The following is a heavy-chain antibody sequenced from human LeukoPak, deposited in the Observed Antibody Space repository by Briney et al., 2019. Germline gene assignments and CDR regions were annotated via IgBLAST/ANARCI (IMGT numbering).Heavy chain of an antibody. CDR2: INHSGST. J-gene: IGHJ4*02. CDR1: GGSFSGYY. CDR3: ARHADDSPSHFDY. Sequence: SETLSLTCAVYGGSFSGYYWSWIRQPPGKGLEWIGEINHSGSTNYNPSLKSRVTISVDTSKNQFSLKLSSVTAADTAVYYCARHADDSPSHFDYWGQGTLVTVSS. D-gene: IGHD1-1*01. V-gene: IGHV4-34*01.